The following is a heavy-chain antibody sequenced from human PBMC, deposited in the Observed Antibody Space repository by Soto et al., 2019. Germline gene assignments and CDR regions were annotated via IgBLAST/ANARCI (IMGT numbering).Heavy chain of an antibody. CDR2: ISGSGGST. V-gene: IGHV3-23*01. D-gene: IGHD6-19*01. J-gene: IGHJ5*02. Sequence: LRLSCAAFEFTFSSYAMSWVRQAPGKGLEWVSAISGSGGSTYYADAVKGRFTISRDNSKNTLYLQMNSLRAEDTAVYYRAKLSAYSSGWYWFDPWGQGTLVTVSS. CDR1: EFTFSSYA. CDR3: AKLSAYSSGWYWFDP.